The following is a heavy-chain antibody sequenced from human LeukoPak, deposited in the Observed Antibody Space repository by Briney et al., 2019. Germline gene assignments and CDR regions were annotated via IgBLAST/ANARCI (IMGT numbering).Heavy chain of an antibody. CDR3: ARGPPDLSSSWVYYYYYYMDV. CDR1: GGSFSGYY. Sequence: SETLSLTCAVYGGSFSGYYWSWIRQPPGKGLEWIGEINHSGSTNYNPSLKSRVTISVDTSKNQFSLKLSSVTAADTAVYYCARGPPDLSSSWVYYYYYYMDVWGKGTTVTVSS. V-gene: IGHV4-34*01. D-gene: IGHD6-13*01. CDR2: INHSGST. J-gene: IGHJ6*03.